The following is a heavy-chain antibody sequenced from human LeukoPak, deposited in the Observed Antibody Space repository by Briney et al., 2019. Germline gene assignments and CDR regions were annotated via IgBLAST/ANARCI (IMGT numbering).Heavy chain of an antibody. Sequence: SVKVSCKASGGTFSSYAISWVRQAPGQGLEWMGGIIPIFGTANYAQKLQGRVTMTTDTSTSTAYMELRSLRSDDTAVYYCARVEVWCSSTSCYVVDYYYMDVWGKGTTVTVSS. D-gene: IGHD2-2*01. CDR1: GGTFSSYA. V-gene: IGHV1-69*05. CDR2: IIPIFGTA. J-gene: IGHJ6*03. CDR3: ARVEVWCSSTSCYVVDYYYMDV.